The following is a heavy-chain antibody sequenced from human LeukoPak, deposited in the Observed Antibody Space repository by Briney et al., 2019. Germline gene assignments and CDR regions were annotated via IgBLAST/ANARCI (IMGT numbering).Heavy chain of an antibody. CDR1: AVTFNNYW. CDR3: ARHLGSGIVGATGY. J-gene: IGHJ4*02. Sequence: GESLKISCKGSAVTFNNYWIGWVRQLPGKGVDWMGIIYPGDSETRYSPSFQGQVTISADKSISTAYLQWSSLKASDTAMYYCARHLGSGIVGATGYWGQGTLVTVSS. D-gene: IGHD1-26*01. V-gene: IGHV5-51*01. CDR2: IYPGDSET.